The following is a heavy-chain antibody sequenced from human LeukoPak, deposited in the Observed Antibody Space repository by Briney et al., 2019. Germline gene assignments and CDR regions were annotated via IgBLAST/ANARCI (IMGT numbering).Heavy chain of an antibody. CDR2: IKQDGSEK. J-gene: IGHJ3*02. CDR1: GFTFSSYW. V-gene: IGHV3-7*03. D-gene: IGHD3-22*01. Sequence: GGSLRLSCAASGFTFSSYWMSWVRQAPGKGLEWVANIKQDGSEKYYVDSVKGRFTISRDNAKNSLYLQMNGLRAEDTAVYYCAKAGYDSSGYYDDAFDIWGQGTMVTVSS. CDR3: AKAGYDSSGYYDDAFDI.